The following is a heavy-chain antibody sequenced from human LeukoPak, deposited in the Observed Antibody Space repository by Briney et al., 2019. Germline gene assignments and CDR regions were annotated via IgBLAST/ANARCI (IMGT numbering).Heavy chain of an antibody. CDR1: GFTVSNYY. J-gene: IGHJ4*02. CDR3: ARGLDAAAGSPPES. CDR2: IFSSGST. V-gene: IGHV3-53*01. D-gene: IGHD6-13*01. Sequence: GGSLRLSCAASGFTVSNYYMNWVRQAPGKGLEWVSLIFSSGSTYYADSLKGRFTVSRDTSKNMLYLQINSLRAEDTAVYYCARGLDAAAGSPPESWGQGTLVTVSS.